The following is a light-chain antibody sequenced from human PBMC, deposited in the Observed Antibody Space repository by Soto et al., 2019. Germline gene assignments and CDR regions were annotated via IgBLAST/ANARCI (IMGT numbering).Light chain of an antibody. CDR1: SSDVGGYNY. CDR2: EVN. J-gene: IGLJ1*01. CDR3: SSYTSDTSPYL. V-gene: IGLV2-14*01. Sequence: QSVLTQPASVSGSPGQSITISCTGTSSDVGGYNYVSWYQLHPGKAPKLIIYEVNNRPSGLSNRFSGSKSGNTASLTISGLQADDEGDYYCSSYTSDTSPYLFGTGTKLTVL.